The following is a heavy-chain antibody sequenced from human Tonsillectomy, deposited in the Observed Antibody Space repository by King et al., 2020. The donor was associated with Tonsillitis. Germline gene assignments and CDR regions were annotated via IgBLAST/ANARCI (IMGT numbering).Heavy chain of an antibody. CDR2: INPDSGGT. D-gene: IGHD2-2*03. CDR1: GYTFIDYY. J-gene: IGHJ3*02. CDR3: ARVDLRGYAFDI. V-gene: IGHV1-2*02. Sequence: QLVQSGNEVKTPGASVKVSCKASGYTFIDYYIHWVRQAPGQGLEWMGWINPDSGGTNYAQKFQGRVTMTRDTSITTGYMELSRLRSDDTAVYYCARVDLRGYAFDIWGQGTMVTVSS.